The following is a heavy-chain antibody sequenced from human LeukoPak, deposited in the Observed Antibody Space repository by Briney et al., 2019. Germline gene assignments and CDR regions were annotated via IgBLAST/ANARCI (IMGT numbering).Heavy chain of an antibody. Sequence: PSETLSLTCAVYGGSFSGYYWSWIRHPPGKGLEWIGEINHSGSTNYNPSLKSRVTISVDTSKNQFSLKLSSVTAADTAVYYCARGSIRYYYGSGSYRYYFDYWGQGTLVTVSS. CDR1: GGSFSGYY. V-gene: IGHV4-34*01. D-gene: IGHD3-10*01. CDR2: INHSGST. CDR3: ARGSIRYYYGSGSYRYYFDY. J-gene: IGHJ4*02.